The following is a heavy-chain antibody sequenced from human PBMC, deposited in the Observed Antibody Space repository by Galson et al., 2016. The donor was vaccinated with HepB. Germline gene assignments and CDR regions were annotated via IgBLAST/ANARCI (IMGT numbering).Heavy chain of an antibody. D-gene: IGHD2-21*02. Sequence: SETLSLTCTVSGFSISSTNYFWGWIRQPPGKGLEWIQTLNYIGTTCYHPSLQSRVTISFDTSNNQFSLKLTSVTATDTAIYFCARSDDCGTNCFDRYFDLWGRGTLVTVSS. V-gene: IGHV4-39*01. CDR3: ARSDDCGTNCFDRYFDL. CDR2: LNYIGTT. J-gene: IGHJ2*01. CDR1: GFSISSTNYF.